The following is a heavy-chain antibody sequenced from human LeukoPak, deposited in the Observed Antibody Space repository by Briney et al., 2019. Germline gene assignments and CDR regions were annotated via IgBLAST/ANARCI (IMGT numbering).Heavy chain of an antibody. J-gene: IGHJ6*03. Sequence: PSDTLSLTCAVYAGSFSGYYWSWIRRPPGEGLEWIGEINHSGSTNYNPSLKSRVTISVDTSKNQFSLKLSSVTAADTAVYYCARKTEGTVTPGYYMDVWGKGTTVTVSS. CDR3: ARKTEGTVTPGYYMDV. D-gene: IGHD4-17*01. CDR1: AGSFSGYY. CDR2: INHSGST. V-gene: IGHV4-34*01.